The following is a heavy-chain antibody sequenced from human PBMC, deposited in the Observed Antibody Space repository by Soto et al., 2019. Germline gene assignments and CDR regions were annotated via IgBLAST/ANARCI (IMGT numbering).Heavy chain of an antibody. V-gene: IGHV2-26*01. CDR3: ARMNVDSYQFYYAMDV. D-gene: IGHD4-17*01. Sequence: SGPTLVNQTETLTLTCTVSGFSLTTGKMGVSWIRQPPGKALEWLAHIFSDNERSYSTSLQGRLTISKDTSGSQVVLSMTNVDPVDTATYYCARMNVDSYQFYYAMDVWGQGTTVTVSS. CDR1: GFSLTTGKMG. CDR2: IFSDNER. J-gene: IGHJ6*02.